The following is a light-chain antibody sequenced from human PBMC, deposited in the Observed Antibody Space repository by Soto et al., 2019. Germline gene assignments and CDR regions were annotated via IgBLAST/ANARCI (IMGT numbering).Light chain of an antibody. J-gene: IGLJ3*02. CDR3: QYYDSSLSGLV. CDR2: GNS. Sequence: QSVLTQPPSVSGAPGQRVTISCTGSSSNIGAGYDVHWYQQLPGTAPKLLIYGNSNRPSGVPDRFSCSKSGTSASLANTGLQAEDEADYYCQYYDSSLSGLVFGGGTKLPVL. V-gene: IGLV1-40*01. CDR1: SSNIGAGYD.